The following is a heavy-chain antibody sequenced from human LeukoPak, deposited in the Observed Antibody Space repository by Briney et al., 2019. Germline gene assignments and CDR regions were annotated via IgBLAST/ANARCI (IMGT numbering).Heavy chain of an antibody. Sequence: GASVKVSCKASGGTFSSYAISWVRQAPGQGLEWMGGIIPIFGTANYAQKFQGRVTITTDESTSTAYMELSSLRSEDTAVYYCARVGGSCYYPSAFFDYWGQGTLVTVSS. CDR1: GGTFSSYA. D-gene: IGHD2-15*01. V-gene: IGHV1-69*05. J-gene: IGHJ4*02. CDR2: IIPIFGTA. CDR3: ARVGGSCYYPSAFFDY.